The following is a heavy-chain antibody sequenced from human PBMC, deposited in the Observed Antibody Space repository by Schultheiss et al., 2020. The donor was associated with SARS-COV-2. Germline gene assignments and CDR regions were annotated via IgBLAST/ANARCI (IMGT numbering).Heavy chain of an antibody. D-gene: IGHD3-10*01. J-gene: IGHJ5*02. Sequence: VKVSCKASGGTFSSYAISWVRQAPGQGLEWMGGIIPIFGTANYAQKFQGRVTITADESTSTAYMELSSLRSEDTAVYYCARDSGDADASYWFDPWGQGTLVTVSS. CDR1: GGTFSSYA. CDR2: IIPIFGTA. CDR3: ARDSGDADASYWFDP. V-gene: IGHV1-69*01.